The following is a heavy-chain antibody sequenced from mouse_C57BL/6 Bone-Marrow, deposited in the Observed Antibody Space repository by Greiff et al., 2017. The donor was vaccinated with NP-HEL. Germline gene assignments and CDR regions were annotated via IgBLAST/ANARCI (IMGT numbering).Heavy chain of an antibody. J-gene: IGHJ4*01. D-gene: IGHD1-1*01. CDR3: APNYDGSSYNAMDD. CDR1: GYAFSSSW. CDR2: IYPGDGDT. V-gene: IGHV1-82*01. Sequence: QVQLQQSGPELVKPGASVKISCKASGYAFSSSWMNWVKQRPGKGLEWIGRIYPGDGDTNYNGKFKGKATLTADKSSSTTYMQMSSLTSEDAAVYFCAPNYDGSSYNAMDDWGKGTSVTVSS.